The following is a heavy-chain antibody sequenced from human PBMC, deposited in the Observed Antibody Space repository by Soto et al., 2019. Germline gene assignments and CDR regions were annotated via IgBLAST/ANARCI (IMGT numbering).Heavy chain of an antibody. D-gene: IGHD3-3*01. V-gene: IGHV1-24*01. Sequence: ASVKVSCKVSGYTLTELSMHWVRQAPGKGLEWKGGFDPEDGETIYAQKFQGRVTMTEDTSTDTAYMELSSLRSEDTAVYYCATVGSRFLEWFPYYFDYWGQGTLVTVSS. CDR2: FDPEDGET. CDR3: ATVGSRFLEWFPYYFDY. J-gene: IGHJ4*02. CDR1: GYTLTELS.